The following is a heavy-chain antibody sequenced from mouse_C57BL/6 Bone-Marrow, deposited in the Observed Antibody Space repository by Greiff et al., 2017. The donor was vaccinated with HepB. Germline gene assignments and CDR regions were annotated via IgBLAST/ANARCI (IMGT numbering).Heavy chain of an antibody. CDR1: GFPITSGYY. V-gene: IGHV12-3*01. J-gene: IGHJ1*03. D-gene: IGHD1-1*01. CDR2: ITHSGET. CDR3: AADPSTFYYGSSSLSFDV. Sequence: QVHVKQSGPGLVKPSQSLFLTCSITGFPITSGYYWIWIRQSPGKPLEWMGYITHSGETFYNPSLQSPISITRETSKNQFFLQLNSVTTEDTAMSYCAADPSTFYYGSSSLSFDVWGTGTTVTVSS.